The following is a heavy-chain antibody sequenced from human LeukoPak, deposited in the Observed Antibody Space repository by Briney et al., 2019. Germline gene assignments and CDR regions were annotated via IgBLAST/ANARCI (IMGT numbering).Heavy chain of an antibody. CDR3: AKASGFYYYDSSGYSS. J-gene: IGHJ4*02. V-gene: IGHV3-30*18. Sequence: GGSLRLSCAASGFTFSSYGMHWVRQAPGRGLEWVAVISYDGSNKYYADSVKGRFTISRDNSKNTLYLQMNSLRAEDTAVYYCAKASGFYYYDSSGYSSWGQGTLVTVSS. CDR2: ISYDGSNK. D-gene: IGHD3-22*01. CDR1: GFTFSSYG.